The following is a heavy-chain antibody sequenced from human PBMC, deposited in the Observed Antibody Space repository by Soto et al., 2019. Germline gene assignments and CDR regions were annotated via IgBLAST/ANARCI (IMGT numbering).Heavy chain of an antibody. CDR2: ISSSSSYI. Sequence: GGSLRLSCAASGSTFSSYSMNWVRQAPGKGLEWVSSISSSSSYIYYADSVKGRFTISRDNAKNSLYLQMNSLRAEDTAVYYCARPYCSSTSCTPIMDVWGQGTTVTVSS. CDR3: ARPYCSSTSCTPIMDV. J-gene: IGHJ6*02. V-gene: IGHV3-21*01. D-gene: IGHD2-2*01. CDR1: GSTFSSYS.